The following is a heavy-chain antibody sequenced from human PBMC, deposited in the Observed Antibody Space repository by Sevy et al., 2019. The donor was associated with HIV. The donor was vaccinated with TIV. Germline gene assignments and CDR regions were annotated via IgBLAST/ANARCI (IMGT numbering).Heavy chain of an antibody. V-gene: IGHV3-7*01. CDR2: IEQDGSQK. Sequence: GGSLRLSCAASGFTFSSYWMSWVRQAPGKGLEWVANIEQDGSQKYYVDSVKGRFTISRDNAKKSLYLQMNSLRAEDTAVYYCARVSRDPYRSSWYVVEYYYYGMDVWGQGTTVTVSS. D-gene: IGHD6-13*01. CDR3: ARVSRDPYRSSWYVVEYYYYGMDV. J-gene: IGHJ6*02. CDR1: GFTFSSYW.